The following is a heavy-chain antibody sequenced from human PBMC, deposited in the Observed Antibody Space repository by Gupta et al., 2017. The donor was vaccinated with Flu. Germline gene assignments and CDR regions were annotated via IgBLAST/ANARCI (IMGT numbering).Heavy chain of an antibody. V-gene: IGHV3-30*18. CDR3: AKDCRWNNNNYGMNV. CDR1: GCIFSNYG. J-gene: IGHJ6*02. CDR2: SPLDGGNY. D-gene: IGHD5-24*01. Sequence: QERVVESGGGVVQPGGSLRLASADFGCIFSNYGMQWVRQDPGTVLGWVAVSPLDGGNYYHADSVKVRFTISRDNSKNTLDLQMSSLRTEDTALYYCAKDCRWNNNNYGMNVWGQGTTVTVSS.